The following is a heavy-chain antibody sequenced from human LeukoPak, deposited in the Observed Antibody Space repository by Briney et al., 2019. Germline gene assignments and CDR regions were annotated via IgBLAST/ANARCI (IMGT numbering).Heavy chain of an antibody. CDR3: AVSLTTGGYYGMDV. CDR2: ISGYSGDT. Sequence: AASVKVSCKASGYRFTSYGISWVRQAPGQGLEWMGWISGYSGDTNYAQKLQGRVTMTEDTSTDTAYMELSSLRSEDTAVYFCAVSLTTGGYYGMDVWGQGTTVTVSS. V-gene: IGHV1-18*01. D-gene: IGHD1-1*01. J-gene: IGHJ6*02. CDR1: GYRFTSYG.